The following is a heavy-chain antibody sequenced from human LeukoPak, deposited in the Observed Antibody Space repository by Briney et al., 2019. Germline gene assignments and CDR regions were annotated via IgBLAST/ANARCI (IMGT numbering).Heavy chain of an antibody. V-gene: IGHV4-34*01. CDR2: INHSGST. CDR3: ARDIAMGCFDY. D-gene: IGHD3-16*02. J-gene: IGHJ4*02. CDR1: GGSFSGYY. Sequence: SETLSLTCAVYGGSFSGYYWSWIRQPPGKGLEWIGEINHSGSTNYNPSLKSRVTISVDTSKNQFSLKLSSVTAADTAVYYCARDIAMGCFDYWGQGTLVTVSS.